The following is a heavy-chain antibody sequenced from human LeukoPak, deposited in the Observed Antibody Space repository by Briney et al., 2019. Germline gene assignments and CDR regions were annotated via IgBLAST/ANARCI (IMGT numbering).Heavy chain of an antibody. Sequence: ASVKVSCKAFGYTFTGYHIHWVRQAPGQGLAWMGRIYSNSGGTNYAQKFPGRVTMTRDTSIRTAYMELSRLRSDATAVYYCARDRSDAFDFWGQGTMVTVSS. V-gene: IGHV1-2*06. J-gene: IGHJ3*01. CDR2: IYSNSGGT. CDR3: ARDRSDAFDF. CDR1: GYTFTGYH.